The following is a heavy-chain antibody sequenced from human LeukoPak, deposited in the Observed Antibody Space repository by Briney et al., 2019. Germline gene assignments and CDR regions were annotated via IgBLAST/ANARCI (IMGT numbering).Heavy chain of an antibody. CDR3: ARGERRTQKIDP. J-gene: IGHJ5*02. CDR2: MNPNSGNT. D-gene: IGHD1-1*01. CDR1: GYTFTSYG. V-gene: IGHV1-8*01. Sequence: ASVKVSCTASGYTFTSYGINWVRQATGQGLEWMGWMNPNSGNTGYAQKFQGRVTMTRNTSISTAYMELSSLRSEGTAVYYCARGERRTQKIDPWGQGTLVTVSS.